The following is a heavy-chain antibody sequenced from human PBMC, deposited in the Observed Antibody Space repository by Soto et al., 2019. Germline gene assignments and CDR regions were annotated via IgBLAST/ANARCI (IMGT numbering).Heavy chain of an antibody. CDR3: AKGFVGVCYHCSYHFDS. V-gene: IGHV3-23*01. Sequence: EVQLLESGGGLVQPGGSLRLSCAASGFTFSSYVMNWVRLAPGKGLEWVSGISPSGGNTYYADSVKGRFTISRDNSKNTLYLQMTSLRAEDTAVYYCAKGFVGVCYHCSYHFDSWGQGALVTVSS. D-gene: IGHD2-8*01. CDR1: GFTFSSYV. CDR2: ISPSGGNT. J-gene: IGHJ4*02.